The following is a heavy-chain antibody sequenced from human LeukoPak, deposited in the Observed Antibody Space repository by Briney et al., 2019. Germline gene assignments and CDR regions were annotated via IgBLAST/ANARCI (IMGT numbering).Heavy chain of an antibody. V-gene: IGHV4-61*02. J-gene: IGHJ6*03. CDR3: ARGGDCSSTSCLDYYYYYMDV. Sequence: SQTLSLTCTVSGGSISSGSYYWSWIRQPAGKGLEWIGRIYTSGSTNYNPSLKSRVTISVDTSKNQFSLKLSSVTAANTAVYYCARGGDCSSTSCLDYYYYYMDVWGKGTTVTISS. CDR2: IYTSGST. CDR1: GGSISSGSYY. D-gene: IGHD2-2*01.